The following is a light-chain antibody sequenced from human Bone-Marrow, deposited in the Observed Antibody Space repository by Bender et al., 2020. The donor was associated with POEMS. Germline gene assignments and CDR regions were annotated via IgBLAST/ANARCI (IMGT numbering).Light chain of an antibody. J-gene: IGLJ3*02. Sequence: QSALTQPASVSGSPGQSITISCTGSSSDIGAYKYVSWYQQHPGKAPKLMIYDVSNRPSGVSTRFSGSKSGNTASLTISGLQTEDEADYFCSSYASTTWVFGGGTKVTVL. CDR2: DVS. CDR3: SSYASTTWV. CDR1: SSDIGAYKY. V-gene: IGLV2-14*03.